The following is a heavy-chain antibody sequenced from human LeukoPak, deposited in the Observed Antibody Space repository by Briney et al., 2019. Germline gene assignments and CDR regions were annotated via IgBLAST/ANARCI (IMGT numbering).Heavy chain of an antibody. V-gene: IGHV3-48*01. D-gene: IGHD3-22*01. CDR2: ISSSSSTI. J-gene: IGHJ4*02. CDR1: GFTFSSYS. CDR3: ARIRDSSGKPIDY. Sequence: GGSLRLSCAASGFTFSSYSMNWVRQAPGKGLEWVSYISSSSSTIYYADSVKGRFTISRDNAKNSLYLQMNSLRAEDTAVYYCARIRDSSGKPIDYWGQGTLVTVSS.